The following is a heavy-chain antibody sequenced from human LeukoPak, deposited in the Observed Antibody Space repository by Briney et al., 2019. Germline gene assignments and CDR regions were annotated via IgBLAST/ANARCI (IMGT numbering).Heavy chain of an antibody. V-gene: IGHV3-30*03. J-gene: IGHJ6*02. CDR2: ISYDGSNK. Sequence: PGGSLRLSCAASGFTFSSYGMHWVRQAPGKGLEWVAVISYDGSNKYYADSVKGRFTISRDNAKNSLYLQMNSLRAEDTAVYYCARPIAAAGYYYGMDVWGQGTTVTVSS. D-gene: IGHD6-13*01. CDR3: ARPIAAAGYYYGMDV. CDR1: GFTFSSYG.